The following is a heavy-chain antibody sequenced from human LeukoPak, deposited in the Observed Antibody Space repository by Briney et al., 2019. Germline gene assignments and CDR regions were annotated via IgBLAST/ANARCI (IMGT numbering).Heavy chain of an antibody. V-gene: IGHV3-21*01. D-gene: IGHD2-2*01. Sequence: GGSLRLSCAASGFTFSSFDMNWVRQAPGKGLEWVSTISTSSRYIYYRDSVKGRFTISRDNAKNSLYLQMNSLRVEDTAVYYCARADCSGSTCYLRRSWFDPWGQGTLVTVSS. CDR1: GFTFSSFD. CDR3: ARADCSGSTCYLRRSWFDP. CDR2: ISTSSRYI. J-gene: IGHJ5*02.